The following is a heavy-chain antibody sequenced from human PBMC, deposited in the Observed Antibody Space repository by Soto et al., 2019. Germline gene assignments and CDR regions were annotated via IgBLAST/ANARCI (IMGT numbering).Heavy chain of an antibody. Sequence: QVQLVESGGGVVQPGRSLRLSCVASGFTFSTYGMHWVRQAPGKGLEWLAVIWDDGSKAYYGDSVKGRLTVSRDNSKNTLYLQMNSLRAEDTAVYYCARNRGSCSGTTCYSDYWGQGTLVTVSS. CDR2: IWDDGSKA. CDR3: ARNRGSCSGTTCYSDY. D-gene: IGHD2-15*01. CDR1: GFTFSTYG. J-gene: IGHJ4*02. V-gene: IGHV3-33*01.